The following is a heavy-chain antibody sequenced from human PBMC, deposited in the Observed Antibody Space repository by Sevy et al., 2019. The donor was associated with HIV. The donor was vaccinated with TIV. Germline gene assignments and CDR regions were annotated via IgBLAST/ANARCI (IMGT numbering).Heavy chain of an antibody. CDR2: ISGSGGST. V-gene: IGHV3-23*01. CDR1: GFTFSSYA. D-gene: IGHD6-19*01. J-gene: IGHJ4*02. Sequence: GGSLRLSCAASGFTFSSYAMSWVRQAPGKGLEWVSAISGSGGSTYYADSVKGRFTISRDNSKKTLYLQMNSLRAEDTAVYYCAKYSSGRGYFDYWGQGTLVTVSS. CDR3: AKYSSGRGYFDY.